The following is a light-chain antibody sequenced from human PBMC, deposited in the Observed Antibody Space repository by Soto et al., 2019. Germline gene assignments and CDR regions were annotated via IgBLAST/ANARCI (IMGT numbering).Light chain of an antibody. V-gene: IGKV3-20*01. Sequence: EIRLTQSPCTLAFTSGERATLSCRASQSVSSSYLAWYQQKPGQAPRLFIYGASSRATGIPDRFSGSGSGTDFTLTISRLEPEDFAVYYCQQYRSSTPWTFGQGTKVDIK. CDR3: QQYRSSTPWT. CDR2: GAS. CDR1: QSVSSSY. J-gene: IGKJ1*01.